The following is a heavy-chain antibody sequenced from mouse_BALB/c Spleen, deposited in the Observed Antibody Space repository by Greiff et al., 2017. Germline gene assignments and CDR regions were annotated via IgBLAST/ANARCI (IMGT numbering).Heavy chain of an antibody. CDR2: ISSGGSYT. CDR1: GFTFSSYA. CDR3: ARLLITFDY. V-gene: IGHV5-9-3*01. Sequence: DVKLVESGGGLVKPGGSLKLSCAASGFTFSSYAMSWVRQTPEKRLEWVATISSGGSYTYYPDSVKGRFTISRDNAKNTLYLQMSSLRSEDTAMYYCARLLITFDYWGQGTTLTVSS. D-gene: IGHD2-4*01. J-gene: IGHJ2*01.